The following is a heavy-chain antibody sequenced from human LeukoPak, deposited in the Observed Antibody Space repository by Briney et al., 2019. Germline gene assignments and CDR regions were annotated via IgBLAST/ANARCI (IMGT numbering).Heavy chain of an antibody. V-gene: IGHV4-30-2*01. CDR2: IYHSGST. J-gene: IGHJ4*02. D-gene: IGHD2-15*01. Sequence: SETLSLTCAVSGGSISSGGYSWSWIRQPPGKGLEWIGYIYHSGSTYYNPSLKSRVTISVDRSKNQFSLKLSSVTAADTAVYYCASHNCSGGSCSDYWGQGTLVTVPS. CDR3: ASHNCSGGSCSDY. CDR1: GGSISSGGYS.